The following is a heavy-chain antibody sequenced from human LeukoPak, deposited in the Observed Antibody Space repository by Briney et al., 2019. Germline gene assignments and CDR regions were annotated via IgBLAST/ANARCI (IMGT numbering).Heavy chain of an antibody. CDR3: ARDYYDSSGYNDY. J-gene: IGHJ4*02. CDR1: GFTFSSYR. Sequence: GGSLRLSCAASGFTFSSYRMNWVRQAPGKGLEWVSSISSSSSYIYYADSVKGRFTISRDNAKNSLYLQMNSLRAEDTAVYYCARDYYDSSGYNDYWGQGTLVIVSS. D-gene: IGHD3-22*01. V-gene: IGHV3-21*01. CDR2: ISSSSSYI.